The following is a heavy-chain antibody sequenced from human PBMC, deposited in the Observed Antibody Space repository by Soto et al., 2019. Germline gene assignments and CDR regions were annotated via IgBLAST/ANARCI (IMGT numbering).Heavy chain of an antibody. Sequence: QVQLVESGGGVVQPGRSLRLSCAASGFTFSSYAMHWVRQAPGKGLEWVAVISYDGSNKYYADSVKGRFTISRDNSKNALYLQMNSLRAEDTAVYYCGRDRNLAVVGTGGGDYYYGMDVWGQGTTVTVSS. CDR2: ISYDGSNK. CDR3: GRDRNLAVVGTGGGDYYYGMDV. D-gene: IGHD6-19*01. J-gene: IGHJ6*02. V-gene: IGHV3-30-3*01. CDR1: GFTFSSYA.